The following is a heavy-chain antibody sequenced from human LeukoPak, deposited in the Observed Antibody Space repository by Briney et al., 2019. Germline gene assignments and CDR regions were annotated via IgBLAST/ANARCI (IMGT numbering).Heavy chain of an antibody. CDR3: ARAPSEIGGYYPEYFRH. D-gene: IGHD3-22*01. CDR1: GFTFSKYW. V-gene: IGHV3-74*01. CDR2: IKSDGRT. Sequence: GGSLRLSCAAAGFTFSKYWMHWVRQAPGKGLVWVSRIKSDGRTNYADSVKGRFTISRDNAKNTVSLQMNSLRAEDTGVYYCARAPSEIGGYYPEYFRHWGQGTLVTVSS. J-gene: IGHJ1*01.